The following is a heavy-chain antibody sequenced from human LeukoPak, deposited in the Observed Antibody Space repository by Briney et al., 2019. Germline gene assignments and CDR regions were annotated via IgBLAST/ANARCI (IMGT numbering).Heavy chain of an antibody. CDR1: GFTFSSDW. CDR2: IKQDGSEK. Sequence: GGSLRLSCAASGFTFSSDWMSWVRQALGKGMEWVANIKQDGSEKYYVDSVKGRFTISRDNDKNSLYLQMNSLRAEDTAVYYCARLIAARPYYMDVLVKGTTVTDSS. CDR3: ARLIAARPYYMDV. D-gene: IGHD6-6*01. V-gene: IGHV3-7*01. J-gene: IGHJ6*03.